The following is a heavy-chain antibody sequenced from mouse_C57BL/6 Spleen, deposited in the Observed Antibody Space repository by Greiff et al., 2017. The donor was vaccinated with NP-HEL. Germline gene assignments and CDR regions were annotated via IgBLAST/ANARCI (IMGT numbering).Heavy chain of an antibody. CDR1: GFTFSSYA. J-gene: IGHJ4*01. V-gene: IGHV5-9-1*02. CDR3: TRDSEYDYGYAMDY. Sequence: EVKLMESGEGLVKPGGSLKLSCAASGFTFSSYAMSWVRQTPEKRLEWVAYISSGGDYIYYADTVKGRFTISRDNARNTLYLQMSSLKSEDTAMYYCTRDSEYDYGYAMDYWGQGTSVTVSS. D-gene: IGHD2-4*01. CDR2: ISSGGDYI.